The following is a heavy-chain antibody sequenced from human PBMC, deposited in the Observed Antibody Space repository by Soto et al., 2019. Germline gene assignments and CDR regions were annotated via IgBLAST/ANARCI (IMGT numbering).Heavy chain of an antibody. CDR1: GGSISSSSFH. D-gene: IGHD2-21*01. V-gene: IGHV4-39*07. Sequence: PETLSLTCTVSGGSISSSSFHWGWLRQPPGKGLEWIGSVYYSGSTYYSPSLKSRVTISVDTSKNQYSLKLSSVTAADTAVYYCAGKRPIAAYCTKYHYYGMAVWGQGTTVTVSS. CDR2: VYYSGST. CDR3: AGKRPIAAYCTKYHYYGMAV. J-gene: IGHJ6*02.